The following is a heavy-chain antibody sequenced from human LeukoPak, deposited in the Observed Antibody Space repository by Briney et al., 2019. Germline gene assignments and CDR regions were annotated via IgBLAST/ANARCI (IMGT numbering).Heavy chain of an antibody. J-gene: IGHJ6*02. CDR1: GFTFSYYG. Sequence: PGRSLRLSCAASGFTFSYYGIHWVRQAPGRGLEWVAIISFDGSNEYYADSVKGRFTISRDNSKNTMYLQMNSLRAEDTAIYYCAKDRGFSISSYFYYGMDVWGQGTTVTVAS. CDR2: ISFDGSNE. D-gene: IGHD2-21*01. V-gene: IGHV3-30*18. CDR3: AKDRGFSISSYFYYGMDV.